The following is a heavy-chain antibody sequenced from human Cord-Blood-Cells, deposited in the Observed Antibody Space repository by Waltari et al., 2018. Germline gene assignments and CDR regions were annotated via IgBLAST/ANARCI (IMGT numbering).Heavy chain of an antibody. J-gene: IGHJ4*02. D-gene: IGHD2-2*01. V-gene: IGHV4-34*01. Sequence: VQLPQWGAGPLKPSATLSLTCAVYGGSFSGYYWSWIRQPPGKGLEWIGEINHSGSTNYNPSLKSRVTISVDTSKNQFSLKLSSVTAADTAVYYCARGNCSSTSCYDYWGQGTLVTVSS. CDR3: ARGNCSSTSCYDY. CDR2: INHSGST. CDR1: GGSFSGYY.